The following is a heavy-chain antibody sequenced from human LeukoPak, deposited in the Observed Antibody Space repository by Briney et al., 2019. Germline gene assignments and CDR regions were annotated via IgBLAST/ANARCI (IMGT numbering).Heavy chain of an antibody. CDR3: ALSGYYSVN. Sequence: GGSLRLSCAASGFTFSNFWMHWVRQAPGKGLVWVALIYGDGSFTRYADSVKGRFTISRDNSKNTLYLQIDSLRAEDTAVYYCALSGYYSVNWGQGTLVTVSS. V-gene: IGHV3-74*01. CDR1: GFTFSNFW. D-gene: IGHD3-3*01. CDR2: IYGDGSFT. J-gene: IGHJ4*02.